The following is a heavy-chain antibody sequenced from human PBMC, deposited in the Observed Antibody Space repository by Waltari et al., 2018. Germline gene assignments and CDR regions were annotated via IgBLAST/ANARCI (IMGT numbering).Heavy chain of an antibody. CDR3: ARGEWELMNY. CDR1: GGSFSGYS. V-gene: IGHV4-34*01. CDR2: IIHSGGT. J-gene: IGHJ4*02. Sequence: QVQLQQWGAGLLKPSETLSLTCAVYGGSFSGYSWSWIRQPPGKGLEWIGEIIHSGGTNYNPSLKSRVTIAVDTSKNQFSLKLSSVTAADTAVYYCARGEWELMNYWGQGTLVTVSS. D-gene: IGHD1-26*01.